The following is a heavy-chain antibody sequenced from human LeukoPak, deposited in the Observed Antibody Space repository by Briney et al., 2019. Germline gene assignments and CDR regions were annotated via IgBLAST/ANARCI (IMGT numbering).Heavy chain of an antibody. J-gene: IGHJ4*02. D-gene: IGHD5-18*01. V-gene: IGHV4-39*01. CDR2: IYYSKNT. Sequence: SETLSLTCTVSGGSISSSSAYWGWIRQPPGKGLEWIGSIYYSKNTYYNPSLKSRVTISADTSKNQFSLMLGSVSATDTAVYYCVSPRGFSYGYFDYWGQGTLVTVSS. CDR3: VSPRGFSYGYFDY. CDR1: GGSISSSSAY.